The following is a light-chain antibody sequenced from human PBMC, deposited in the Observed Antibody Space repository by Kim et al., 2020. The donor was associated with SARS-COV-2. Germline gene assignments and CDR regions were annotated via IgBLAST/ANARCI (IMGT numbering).Light chain of an antibody. V-gene: IGLV2-14*03. J-gene: IGLJ3*02. CDR3: TSYTSSSTWL. CDR2: DVI. CDR1: SSDIGGYSY. Sequence: GQSITISGTGTSSDIGGYSYVSWYQQHPGKAPKLMIYDVIKRPSGVSDRFSGSKSGNTASLTISGLQAEDEADYYCTSYTSSSTWLFGGGTQLTVL.